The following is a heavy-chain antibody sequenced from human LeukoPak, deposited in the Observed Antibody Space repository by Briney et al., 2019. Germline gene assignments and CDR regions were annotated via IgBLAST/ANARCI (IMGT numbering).Heavy chain of an antibody. CDR3: ARGASGWYNWFNP. V-gene: IGHV1-2*02. Sequence: GASVKVSCKASGYTFTGYYMHWVRQAPGQGLEWMGWINPKSGGTNYAQKFQGRVTMTRDTSISTAYMELSRLKSDDTAVYYCARGASGWYNWFNPWGQGTLVTVSS. J-gene: IGHJ5*02. CDR1: GYTFTGYY. D-gene: IGHD6-19*01. CDR2: INPKSGGT.